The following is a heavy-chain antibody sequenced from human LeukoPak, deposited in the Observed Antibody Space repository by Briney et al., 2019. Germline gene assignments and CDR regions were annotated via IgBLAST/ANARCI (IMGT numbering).Heavy chain of an antibody. J-gene: IGHJ4*02. D-gene: IGHD3-3*01. CDR1: GGSFSGYY. Sequence: PSETLSLTCAIYGGSFSGYYWSWIRQPPGKGLEWIGEINHSGSTNYDPSLKSRVTISVDTSKNQFSLNLTSVTAADTALYYCASSDGLPPRSDSSYDVFDYWGQGTLVTVSS. CDR2: INHSGST. V-gene: IGHV4-34*01. CDR3: ASSDGLPPRSDSSYDVFDY.